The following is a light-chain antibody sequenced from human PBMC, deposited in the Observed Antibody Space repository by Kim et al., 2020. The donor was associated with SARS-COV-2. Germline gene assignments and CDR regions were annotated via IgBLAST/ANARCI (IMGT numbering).Light chain of an antibody. CDR1: QNISPW. J-gene: IGKJ4*01. CDR2: DAS. CDR3: QQHYSYSLT. Sequence: VSVGERVTITCRASQNISPWLAWYQQKPGKAPKLLIHDASDLESGVPSRFSGSASGTEFTLTINSLQPDDFATYFCQQHYSYSLTFGGGTKVDIK. V-gene: IGKV1-5*01.